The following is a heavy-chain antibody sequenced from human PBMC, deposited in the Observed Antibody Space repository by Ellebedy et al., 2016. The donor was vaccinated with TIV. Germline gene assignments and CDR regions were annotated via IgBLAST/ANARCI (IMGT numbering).Heavy chain of an antibody. CDR2: IKRDGSEK. CDR3: ARDRAVGTMDAFDI. D-gene: IGHD6-19*01. V-gene: IGHV3-7*04. CDR1: GFTFHNYW. Sequence: GESLKISCAASGFTFHNYWMNWVRQAPGKGLEWVANIKRDGSEKYYVDSVKGRFTISRDNTNNSLYLQMNSLRAEDTAVYYCARDRAVGTMDAFDIWGQGTMGTVSS. J-gene: IGHJ3*02.